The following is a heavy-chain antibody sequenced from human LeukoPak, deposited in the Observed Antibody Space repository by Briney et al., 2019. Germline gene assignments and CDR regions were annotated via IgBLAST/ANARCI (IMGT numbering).Heavy chain of an antibody. J-gene: IGHJ4*02. CDR1: GFTFSSYA. D-gene: IGHD1-26*01. CDR3: ARGEWELPYFDY. CDR2: ISSNGGST. V-gene: IGHV3-64*01. Sequence: GGSLRLSCAASGFTFSSYAMHWVRQAPGKGLEYVSVISSNGGSTYYANSVKGRFTISRDNSKNTLYLQVGSLRAEDMAVYYCARGEWELPYFDYWGQGTLVTVSS.